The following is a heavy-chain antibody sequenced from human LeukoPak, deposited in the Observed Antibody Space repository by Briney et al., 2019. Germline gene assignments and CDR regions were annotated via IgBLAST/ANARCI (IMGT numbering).Heavy chain of an antibody. V-gene: IGHV3-48*03. J-gene: IGHJ4*02. CDR2: ISSSGSTI. CDR3: ARDQPRHYYDSSGLDY. D-gene: IGHD3-22*01. CDR1: GFTFSSYE. Sequence: PGGSLRLSCAASGFTFSSYEMNWVRQAPGKGLEWVSYISSSGSTIYYADSVKGRFTISRDNAKNSLYLQMNSLRAEDTAVYYCARDQPRHYYDSSGLDYWGQGTLVTVSS.